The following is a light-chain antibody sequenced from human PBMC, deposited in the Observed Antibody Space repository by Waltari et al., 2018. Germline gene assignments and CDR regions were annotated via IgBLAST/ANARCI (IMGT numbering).Light chain of an antibody. CDR2: DVN. Sequence: QSALTQPRSVSGSPGQSVSISCTGTSSDVGGYDSVSWYQQHPGKDPKLVIYDVNKRPSGVPDRFSGSKSGNTAALTISGLQAEDEADYNCCSYAGRATWAFGGGTKLTVL. CDR1: SSDVGGYDS. J-gene: IGLJ3*02. CDR3: CSYAGRATWA. V-gene: IGLV2-11*01.